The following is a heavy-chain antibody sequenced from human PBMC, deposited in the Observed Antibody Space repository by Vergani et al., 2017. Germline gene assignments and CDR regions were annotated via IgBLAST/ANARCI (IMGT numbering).Heavy chain of an antibody. D-gene: IGHD2-2*01. Sequence: QVQLVQSGAEVKKPGASVKVSCKASGYTFTSDDINWVRQATGQGLEWMGWMNPISGNTGYAQNLQGRLTITRDTSVNTAYMELSSLTSEDMAVYYCARDSGYCSSTSCSEDYYYYGMDVWGQGTTVTVSS. CDR1: GYTFTSDD. CDR3: ARDSGYCSSTSCSEDYYYYGMDV. CDR2: MNPISGNT. V-gene: IGHV1-8*03. J-gene: IGHJ6*02.